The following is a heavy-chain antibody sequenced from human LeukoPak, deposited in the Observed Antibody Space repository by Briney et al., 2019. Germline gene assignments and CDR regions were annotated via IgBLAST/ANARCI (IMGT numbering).Heavy chain of an antibody. CDR1: GFTFDDYA. Sequence: PGGSLRLSCAASGFTFDDYAMHWVRQAPGKGLEWVSGISWNSGSIGYADSVKGRFTISRDNAKNSLYLQMNSLRAEDTALYYCAKGREFGIAAAADYWGQGTLVTVSS. CDR2: ISWNSGSI. V-gene: IGHV3-9*01. CDR3: AKGREFGIAAAADY. J-gene: IGHJ4*02. D-gene: IGHD6-13*01.